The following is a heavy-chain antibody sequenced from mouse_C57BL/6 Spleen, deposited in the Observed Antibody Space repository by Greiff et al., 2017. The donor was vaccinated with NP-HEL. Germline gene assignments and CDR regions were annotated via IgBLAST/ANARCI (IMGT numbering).Heavy chain of an antibody. CDR2: IRSGSSTI. J-gene: IGHJ2*01. CDR3: ARQLRLPFDY. Sequence: EVHLVGSGGGLVKPGGSLKLSGAASGFTFSDYGMHGVRQAPERGLRWVAYIRSGSSTIYYAETVKGRFTSSRDNAKNTLFLQMTSLRSEDTAMYYCARQLRLPFDYWGQGTTLTVSS. CDR1: GFTFSDYG. V-gene: IGHV5-17*01. D-gene: IGHD3-2*02.